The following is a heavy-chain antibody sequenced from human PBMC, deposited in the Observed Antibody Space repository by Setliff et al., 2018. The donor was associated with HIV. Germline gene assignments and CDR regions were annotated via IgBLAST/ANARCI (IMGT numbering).Heavy chain of an antibody. D-gene: IGHD2-2*01. CDR1: GFTFSSYW. CDR3: ARGKIVVVPAAMRPFDY. Sequence: GSLRLSCAASGFTFSSYWMHWVRQAPGKGLVWVSRIDSDGSSTSYADSVKGRFTISRDNAKNTLYLQMNSLRAEDTAVYYCARGKIVVVPAAMRPFDYWGQGTLVTVPQ. CDR2: IDSDGSST. J-gene: IGHJ4*02. V-gene: IGHV3-74*01.